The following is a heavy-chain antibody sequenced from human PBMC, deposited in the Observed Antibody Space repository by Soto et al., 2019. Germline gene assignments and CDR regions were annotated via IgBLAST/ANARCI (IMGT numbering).Heavy chain of an antibody. D-gene: IGHD3-16*02. CDR3: AKELQGEESLLSVESGMDV. CDR1: GFTFSSYA. V-gene: IGHV3-23*01. Sequence: GGSLRLSCAASGFTFSSYAMSWVRQAPGKGLEWVSAISGSGGSTYYADSVKGRFTISRDNSKNTLYLQMNSLRAEDTAVYYCAKELQGEESLLSVESGMDVCGEGTTVTVSS. CDR2: ISGSGGST. J-gene: IGHJ6*04.